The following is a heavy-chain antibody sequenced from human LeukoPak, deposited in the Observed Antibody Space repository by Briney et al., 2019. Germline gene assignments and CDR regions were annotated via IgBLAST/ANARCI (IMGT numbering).Heavy chain of an antibody. CDR3: GGYCSGGDCQGDFDY. J-gene: IGHJ4*02. CDR1: GFTFSNFA. V-gene: IGHV3-30*04. CDR2: ITYDGDDK. Sequence: GGSLRLSCAASGFTFSNFAMRWVRQAPGKGLEWVAVITYDGDDKFYAASVKGRFTISRDNSKNTLYLQMNSLRTEDTAVFYCGGYCSGGDCQGDFDYWGQGTLVTVSS. D-gene: IGHD2-15*01.